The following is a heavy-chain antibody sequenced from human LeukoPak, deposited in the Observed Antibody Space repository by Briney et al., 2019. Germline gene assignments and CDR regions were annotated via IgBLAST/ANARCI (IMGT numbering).Heavy chain of an antibody. J-gene: IGHJ3*02. V-gene: IGHV3-48*01. D-gene: IGHD3-10*01. CDR1: GFTFSSYS. CDR3: ARDRRRYGSGSYRAFDI. Sequence: PGGSLRLSCAASGFTFSSYSMNWVRQAPGKGLEWVSSISSSSSTIYYADSVKGRFTISRDNAKNSLYLQMNSLRAEDTAVYYCARDRRRYGSGSYRAFDIWGQGTMVTVSS. CDR2: ISSSSSTI.